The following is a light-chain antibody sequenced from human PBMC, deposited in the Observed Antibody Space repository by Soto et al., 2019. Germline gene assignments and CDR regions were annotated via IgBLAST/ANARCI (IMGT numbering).Light chain of an antibody. CDR3: QQYEDLPLT. CDR2: DAS. J-gene: IGKJ4*01. V-gene: IGKV1-33*01. CDR1: QSIANF. Sequence: DVQMTQSPSSLSASVGDRVIITCKANQSIANFLNWFQHKPGQAPKLLISDASHLELGVSSRFSGSRSGTDFVLEISNLQSEDVATYFCQQYEDLPLTFVGGTKVDI.